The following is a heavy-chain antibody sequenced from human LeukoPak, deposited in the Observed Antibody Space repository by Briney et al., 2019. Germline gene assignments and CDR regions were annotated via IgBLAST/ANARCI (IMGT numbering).Heavy chain of an antibody. Sequence: VGSLRLSCAASGFTFSSYGIHCVRQAPGKGLGWLAFIRNDGSNRYYADSVNGRVTISRDNSKNTLYLQMNSLRLEDTAIYYCAKIAVATTPVVWGQGTLVTVSS. V-gene: IGHV3-30*02. CDR2: IRNDGSNR. CDR1: GFTFSSYG. D-gene: IGHD4-23*01. CDR3: AKIAVATTPVV. J-gene: IGHJ4*02.